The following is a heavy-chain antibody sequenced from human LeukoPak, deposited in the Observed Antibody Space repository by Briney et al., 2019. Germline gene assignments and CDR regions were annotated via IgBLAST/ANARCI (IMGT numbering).Heavy chain of an antibody. J-gene: IGHJ5*02. CDR3: ARDGIAVAGNGLTFDP. V-gene: IGHV3-30*04. D-gene: IGHD6-19*01. CDR1: GFTFSSYA. CDR2: ISYDGSNK. Sequence: QPGRSLRLSCAASGFTFSSYAMHWVRQAPGKGLEWVAVISYDGSNKYYADSVKGRFTISRDNSKNTLYLQMNSLRAEDTAVYYCARDGIAVAGNGLTFDPWGQGTLVTVSS.